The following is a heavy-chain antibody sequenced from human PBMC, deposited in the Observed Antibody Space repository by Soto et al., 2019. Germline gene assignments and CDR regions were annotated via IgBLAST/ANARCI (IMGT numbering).Heavy chain of an antibody. D-gene: IGHD2-21*02. V-gene: IGHV1-2*02. CDR1: GYTFTGYY. CDR2: INPNSGGT. CDR3: ARNGPELLDYSYSGMDV. J-gene: IGHJ6*02. Sequence: SVKVSCKASGYTFTGYYMHWVRQAPGQGLEWMGWINPNSGGTNYAQKFQGRVTMTRDTSISTAHMQLSGLSSDDTAEGYCARNGPELLDYSYSGMDVWGQGTTVTVSS.